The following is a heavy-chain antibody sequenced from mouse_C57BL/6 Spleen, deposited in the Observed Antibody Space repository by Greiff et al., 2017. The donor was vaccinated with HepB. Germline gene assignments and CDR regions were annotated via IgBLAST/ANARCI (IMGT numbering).Heavy chain of an antibody. J-gene: IGHJ3*01. CDR1: GYTFTDYE. CDR2: IDPETGGT. CDR3: ARWWLLVEGYYGWFAY. D-gene: IGHD2-3*01. Sequence: QVQLQQSGAELVRPGASVTLSCKASGYTFTDYEMHWVKQTPVHGLEWIGAIDPETGGTASNQKLKGKAILTAAKSSSTAYMELRSLTSEDSAFYYGARWWLLVEGYYGWFAYWGQGTLVTVSA. V-gene: IGHV1-15*01.